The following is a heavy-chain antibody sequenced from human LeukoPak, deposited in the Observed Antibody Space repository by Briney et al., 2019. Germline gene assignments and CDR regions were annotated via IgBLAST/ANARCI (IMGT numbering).Heavy chain of an antibody. V-gene: IGHV3-30*18. D-gene: IGHD3-22*01. CDR3: AKDSPDSSGYPSHFDY. CDR1: GFTFSSYG. J-gene: IGHJ4*02. CDR2: ISYDGSNK. Sequence: GGSLRLSCAASGFTFSSYGMHWVRQAPGKGLEWGAVISYDGSNKYYADSVKGRFTISRDNFKNTLYLQMNSLRAEDTAVYYCAKDSPDSSGYPSHFDYWGQGTLVTVSS.